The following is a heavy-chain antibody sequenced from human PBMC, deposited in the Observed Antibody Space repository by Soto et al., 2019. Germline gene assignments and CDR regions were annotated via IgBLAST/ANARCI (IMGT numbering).Heavy chain of an antibody. J-gene: IGHJ4*02. Sequence: VRFVQSGPKVKKLGASVRLSFKPPGYTLPNYSIQWGPRAAGQGLQWWEWINPGTGYRESWQRSQGRLTLSMDNSATTFFMDLTSLTPEDTAVYFCTRDLNGGNPFDCWGQGTLVTVSS. CDR1: GYTLPNYS. CDR2: INPGTGYR. CDR3: TRDLNGGNPFDC. V-gene: IGHV1-3*01. D-gene: IGHD2-8*01.